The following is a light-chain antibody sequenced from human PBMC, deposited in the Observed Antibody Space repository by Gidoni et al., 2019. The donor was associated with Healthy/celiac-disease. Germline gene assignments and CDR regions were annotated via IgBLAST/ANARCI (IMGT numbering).Light chain of an antibody. V-gene: IGKV3-11*01. J-gene: IGKJ2*01. CDR2: DAS. CDR3: QQRSNWPTYT. CDR1: QSVSSY. Sequence: EIVLTPSPATLYLSPGDRATLSCRASQSVSSYLAWYQQKPGQAPRLLIYDASNRATGIPARFSGSGSGTDFTLTISSLEPEDFAVYYCQQRSNWPTYTFGQGTKLEIK.